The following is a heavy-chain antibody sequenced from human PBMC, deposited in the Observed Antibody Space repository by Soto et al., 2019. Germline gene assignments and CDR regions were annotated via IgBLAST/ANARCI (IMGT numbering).Heavy chain of an antibody. Sequence: QVQLVQSGAEVKKPGASVKVSCKASGYTFTSYGMSWVRQAPGQGLEWMGWISAYNGNTNYAQKLQGRVTMTTDTSTSTAYMELRSLRSDDTAVYCCASGNSRWGPPPGGDAFDIWGQGTMVTVSS. D-gene: IGHD1-1*01. V-gene: IGHV1-18*01. J-gene: IGHJ3*02. CDR2: ISAYNGNT. CDR1: GYTFTSYG. CDR3: ASGNSRWGPPPGGDAFDI.